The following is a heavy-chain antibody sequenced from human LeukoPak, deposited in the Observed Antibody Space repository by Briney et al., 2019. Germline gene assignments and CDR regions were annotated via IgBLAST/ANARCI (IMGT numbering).Heavy chain of an antibody. J-gene: IGHJ4*02. CDR3: ARMGMKLMDGSSWSLYFDY. CDR2: ISSSGGTI. CDR1: GFTFSSSE. D-gene: IGHD6-13*01. Sequence: PGGSLRLSCAASGFTFSSSEMNWVRQAPGKGLEWVSYISSSGGTISYADSVKGRFTISRDNAKNSLYLQMNSLRAEDTAVYYCARMGMKLMDGSSWSLYFDYWGQGTLVTVSS. V-gene: IGHV3-48*03.